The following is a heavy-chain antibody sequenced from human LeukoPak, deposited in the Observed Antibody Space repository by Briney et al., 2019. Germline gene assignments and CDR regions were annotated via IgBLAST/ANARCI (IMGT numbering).Heavy chain of an antibody. D-gene: IGHD1-1*01. V-gene: IGHV3-48*01. CDR3: ARDWSNGPGAFDI. CDR1: GFTFSSYS. Sequence: GGSLRLSCAASGFTFSSYSMNWVRQAPGKGLEWVSYISSSSSTIYYADSVKGRFTISRDNSKNTLYLQMNSLRAEDTAVYYCARDWSNGPGAFDIWGQGTMVTVSS. CDR2: ISSSSSTI. J-gene: IGHJ3*02.